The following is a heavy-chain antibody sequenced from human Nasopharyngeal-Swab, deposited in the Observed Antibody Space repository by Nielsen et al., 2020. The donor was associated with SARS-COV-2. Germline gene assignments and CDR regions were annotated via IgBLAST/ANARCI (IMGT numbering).Heavy chain of an antibody. CDR3: ARDLFHSSSWYEDY. D-gene: IGHD6-13*01. CDR2: ISYDGSNK. CDR1: GFTFSSYA. Sequence: GESLKISCAASGFTFSSYAMHWVRQAPGKGLEWVAVISYDGSNKYYADSVKGRFTISRDNSKNTLYLQMNSLRAGDTAVYYCARDLFHSSSWYEDYWGQGTLVTVSS. V-gene: IGHV3-30*04. J-gene: IGHJ4*02.